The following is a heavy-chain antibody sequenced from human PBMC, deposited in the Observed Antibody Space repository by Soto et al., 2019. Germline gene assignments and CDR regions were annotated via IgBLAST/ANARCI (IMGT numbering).Heavy chain of an antibody. CDR3: ARHGAAAGTNYYYYMDV. J-gene: IGHJ6*03. CDR2: ISAYNGNT. CDR1: GYTFTSYG. Sequence: GASVKVSCKASGYTFTSYGISWVRQAPGQGLEWMGWISAYNGNTNYAQKLQGRVTMTTDTSKNQFSLKLSSVTAADTAVYYCARHGAAAGTNYYYYMDVWGKGTTVTVSS. D-gene: IGHD6-13*01. V-gene: IGHV1-18*01.